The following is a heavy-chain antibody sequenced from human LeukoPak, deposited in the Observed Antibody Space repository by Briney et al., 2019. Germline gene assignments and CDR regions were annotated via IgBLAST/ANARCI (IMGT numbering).Heavy chain of an antibody. Sequence: PGGSLRLSCAASGFTFSSYGMHWVRQAPGKGLEWVAFIRYDGSNKYYADSVKGRFTISRDNSKDTLYLQMNSLRAEDTAVYYCAKVPLGIYYYMDVWGKGTTVTISS. CDR2: IRYDGSNK. J-gene: IGHJ6*03. CDR3: AKVPLGIYYYMDV. CDR1: GFTFSSYG. V-gene: IGHV3-30*02.